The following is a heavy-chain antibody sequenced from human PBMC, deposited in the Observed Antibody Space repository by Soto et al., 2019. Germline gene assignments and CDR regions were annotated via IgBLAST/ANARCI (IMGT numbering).Heavy chain of an antibody. CDR3: ARGKDYDILTGYYNPFDY. D-gene: IGHD3-9*01. CDR1: GGTFSSYA. J-gene: IGHJ4*02. Sequence: SVKVSCKASGGTFSSYAISWVRQAPGQVLEWMGGIIPIFGTANYAQKFQGRVTITADESTSTAYMELSSLRSEDTAVYYCARGKDYDILTGYYNPFDYWGQGTLVTVSS. V-gene: IGHV1-69*13. CDR2: IIPIFGTA.